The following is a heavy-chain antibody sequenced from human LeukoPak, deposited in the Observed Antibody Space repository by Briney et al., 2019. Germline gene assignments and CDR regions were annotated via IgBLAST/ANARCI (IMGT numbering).Heavy chain of an antibody. D-gene: IGHD3-16*01. V-gene: IGHV3-23*01. CDR2: ISGDGGGT. J-gene: IGHJ6*02. CDR1: GFTFRSYG. CDR3: ANPWVYYYYGLDI. Sequence: GGSLRLSCAASGFTFRSYGLSWVRQAPGEGLEWVSTISGDGGGTYYADSVKGRFTISRDNSKNMLYLQMNSLRAEDSAIYYCANPWVYYYYGLDIWGQGTTVTVSS.